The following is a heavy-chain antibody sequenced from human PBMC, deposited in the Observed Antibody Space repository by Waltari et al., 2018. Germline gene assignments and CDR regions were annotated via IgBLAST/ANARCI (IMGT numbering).Heavy chain of an antibody. CDR2: IFPTGST. V-gene: IGHV4-30-2*01. Sequence: QLQLQESGSGLVTPSQTLSLTCAVSGGSISSAGYSWSWIRQPPGQGLGWIGYIFPTGSTYYNPSLKSRVAISVDRSKNQFSLTLNSVLAADTAVYYCARGHFYYDGSGYYSRGGAFDMWGQGTVVTVSS. CDR1: GGSISSAGYS. CDR3: ARGHFYYDGSGYYSRGGAFDM. D-gene: IGHD3-22*01. J-gene: IGHJ3*02.